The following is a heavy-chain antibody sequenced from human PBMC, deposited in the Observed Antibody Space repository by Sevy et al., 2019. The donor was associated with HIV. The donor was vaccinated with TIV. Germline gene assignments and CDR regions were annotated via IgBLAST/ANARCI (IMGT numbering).Heavy chain of an antibody. D-gene: IGHD3-22*01. V-gene: IGHV3-53*01. CDR3: ARLSVYYYDSDGYYTTGNAFDI. Sequence: GGSLRFSCAATGFTVNSNYMSWVRQAPGKGLEWVSIIYTGDNTYYTDSVKGRFTISRDNSKNTLYLQMNSLRAEDTAVYYCARLSVYYYDSDGYYTTGNAFDIRGQGTMVTVSS. CDR1: GFTVNSNY. J-gene: IGHJ3*02. CDR2: IYTGDNT.